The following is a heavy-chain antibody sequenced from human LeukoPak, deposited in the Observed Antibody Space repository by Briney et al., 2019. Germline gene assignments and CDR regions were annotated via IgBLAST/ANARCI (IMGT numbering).Heavy chain of an antibody. CDR1: GGSISSTSNY. D-gene: IGHD3-22*01. J-gene: IGHJ4*02. CDR3: AKQSGDYYDNNGYYSPG. CDR2: IYYSGST. V-gene: IGHV4-39*01. Sequence: PSETLSPTCTVSGGSISSTSNYWGWIRQPPGKGLDWIGSIYYSGSTYYNPSLKSRVTISVDISKNQFSLKLNSVTAADSDMYYCAKQSGDYYDNNGYYSPGWDRGTLVTVSS.